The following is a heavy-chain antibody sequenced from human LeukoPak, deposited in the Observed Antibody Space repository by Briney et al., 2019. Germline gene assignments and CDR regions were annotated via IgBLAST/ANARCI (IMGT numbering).Heavy chain of an antibody. J-gene: IGHJ6*02. CDR2: IYYSGST. CDR1: GGSISSSSYY. D-gene: IGHD3-16*01. V-gene: IGHV4-39*07. Sequence: KPSETLSLTCTVSGGSISSSSYYWGWIRQPPGKGLEWIGSIYYSGSTYYNPSLKSRVAISVDASKNQFSLKVSSVTAADTAVYYCASLGYFSYGVDVWGQGTTVTVSS. CDR3: ASLGYFSYGVDV.